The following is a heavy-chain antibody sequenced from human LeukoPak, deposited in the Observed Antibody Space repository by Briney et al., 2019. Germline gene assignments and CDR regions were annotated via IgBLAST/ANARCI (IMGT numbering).Heavy chain of an antibody. V-gene: IGHV3-7*04. Sequence: PGGSLRLSYAVSGFTFSNFWMSWVRQAPGRGLEWVANIHPEGNEKYHVESVKGRFTISRDNAKNLLFLQMNGLRVEDTAVYYCARGDDFSGDHWGQGTLVTVPS. CDR2: IHPEGNEK. D-gene: IGHD1-1*01. CDR3: ARGDDFSGDH. J-gene: IGHJ4*02. CDR1: GFTFSNFW.